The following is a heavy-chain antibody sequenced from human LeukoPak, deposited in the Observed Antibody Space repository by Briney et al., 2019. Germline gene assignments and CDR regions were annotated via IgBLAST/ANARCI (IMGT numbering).Heavy chain of an antibody. CDR3: ARHNYDHDSSTSFPDY. CDR1: GGSITSSNYY. J-gene: IGHJ4*02. CDR2: FYYSGST. Sequence: SETLSLTCTVSGGSITSSNYYWGWIRQPPGKGLEWIGNFYYSGSTYYNPSLKSRVTISVDTSKNQFSPQLTSVTAADTAVYYCARHNYDHDSSTSFPDYWGQGALVTVSS. V-gene: IGHV4-39*01. D-gene: IGHD3-22*01.